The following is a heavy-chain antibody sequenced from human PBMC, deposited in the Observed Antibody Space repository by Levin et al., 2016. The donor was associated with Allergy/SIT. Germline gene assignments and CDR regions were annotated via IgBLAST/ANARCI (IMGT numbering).Heavy chain of an antibody. J-gene: IGHJ4*02. CDR2: INPSGGST. CDR3: ARGFGSGSYPTY. V-gene: IGHV1-46*01. Sequence: WVRQAPGQGLEWMGIINPSGGSTSYAQKFQGRVTMTRDTSTSTVYMELRSLRSEDTAVYYCARGFGSGSYPTYWGQGTLVTLL. D-gene: IGHD3-10*01.